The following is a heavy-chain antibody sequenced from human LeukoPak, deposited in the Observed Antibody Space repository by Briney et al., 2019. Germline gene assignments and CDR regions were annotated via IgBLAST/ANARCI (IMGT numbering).Heavy chain of an antibody. V-gene: IGHV3-23*01. CDR3: AKILGSWYGYYYYHMDV. Sequence: GGSLRLSCAASGFTFSSYPMRWVRQAQGKGLEWVSGISSSGDRTYYADSVKGRFTISRDNSKNTLYLQMASLRADDTAVYYCAKILGSWYGYYYYHMDVWGKGATVTVSS. CDR1: GFTFSSYP. J-gene: IGHJ6*03. CDR2: ISSSGDRT. D-gene: IGHD6-13*01.